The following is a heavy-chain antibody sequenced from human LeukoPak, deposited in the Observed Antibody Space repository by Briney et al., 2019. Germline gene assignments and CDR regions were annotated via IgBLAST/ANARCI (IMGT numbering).Heavy chain of an antibody. CDR3: ARDSAQRFDY. V-gene: IGHV3-30*02. D-gene: IGHD6-25*01. CDR2: IRYDGSNK. J-gene: IGHJ4*02. Sequence: HAGGSLRLSCAASGFTFSSYGMHWVRQAPGKGLEWVAFIRYDGSNKYYADSVKGRFTISRDNSKNTLYLQMNSLRAEDTAVYYCARDSAQRFDYWGQGTLVTVSS. CDR1: GFTFSSYG.